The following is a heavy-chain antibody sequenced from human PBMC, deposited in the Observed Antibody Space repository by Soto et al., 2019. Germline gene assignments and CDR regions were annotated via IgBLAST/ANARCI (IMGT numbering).Heavy chain of an antibody. CDR3: ARDTRYSSSWHYGMDV. D-gene: IGHD6-13*01. J-gene: IGHJ6*02. Sequence: SETLSLTCTVSGGSISSYYWSWIRQPPGKGLEWIGYIYYSGSTNYNPSLKSRVTISVDTSKNQFSLKLSSVTAADTAVYYCARDTRYSSSWHYGMDVWGQGTKVTVYS. V-gene: IGHV4-59*01. CDR1: GGSISSYY. CDR2: IYYSGST.